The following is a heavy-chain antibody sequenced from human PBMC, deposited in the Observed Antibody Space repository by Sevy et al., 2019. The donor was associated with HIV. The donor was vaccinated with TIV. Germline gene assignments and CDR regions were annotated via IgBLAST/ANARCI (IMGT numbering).Heavy chain of an antibody. CDR3: ARLSEESGAHYFDY. J-gene: IGHJ4*02. D-gene: IGHD2-8*02. CDR1: GFTFSDHY. CDR2: SRNKAKSYTT. V-gene: IGHV3-72*01. Sequence: GVSLRLSCAVSGFTFSDHYVDWVRQAPGKGLEWVGRSRNKAKSYTTDYAASVKGRFTITREDSKNSLSLQMNSLKPEDTALYYCARLSEESGAHYFDYWGQGTLVTVSS.